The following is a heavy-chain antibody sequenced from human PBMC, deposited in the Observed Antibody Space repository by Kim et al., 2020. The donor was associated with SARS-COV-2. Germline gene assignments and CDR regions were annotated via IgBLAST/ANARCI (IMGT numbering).Heavy chain of an antibody. CDR1: GGSMSSGDYF. V-gene: IGHV4-39*01. D-gene: IGHD3-10*01. CDR2: IFYSGRT. CDR3: ARHEVGGSGIYY. Sequence: SETLSLTCTVSGGSMSSGDYFWGWIRQPPGKGLEWIGSIFYSGRTHYNAPLNSRASISADTSTNHFSLHLTSVSAADTAVYDCARHEVGGSGIYYWGPG. J-gene: IGHJ4*02.